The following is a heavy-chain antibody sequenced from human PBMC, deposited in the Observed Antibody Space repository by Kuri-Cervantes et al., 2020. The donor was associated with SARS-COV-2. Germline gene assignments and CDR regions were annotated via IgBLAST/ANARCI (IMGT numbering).Heavy chain of an antibody. CDR2: IKSNTDGGTT. V-gene: IGHV3-15*01. Sequence: GGSLRLSCALSGFTLSNAWLSWVRQAPGKGLEWVGRIKSNTDGGTTDYAAPVKGRLTISRDNSNNTLYLQMNSRRAEDTAVYYCAKVKSPFWSEYSHYYMDAWGKGTPVTVSS. D-gene: IGHD3-3*01. J-gene: IGHJ6*03. CDR3: AKVKSPFWSEYSHYYMDA. CDR1: GFTLSNAW.